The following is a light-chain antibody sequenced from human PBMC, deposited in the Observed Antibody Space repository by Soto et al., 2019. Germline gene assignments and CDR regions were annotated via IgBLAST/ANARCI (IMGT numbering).Light chain of an antibody. Sequence: QSVLTQPPSVSAAPGQKVTISCSGSRSNIGTNFVTWYQQLPGTAPKLLIYDNNKRPSGIPDRFSGSQSGTSATLGITGLQTGDEAVYYCGSWDSSLTYVFGTGTKLTVL. V-gene: IGLV1-51*01. CDR2: DNN. CDR1: RSNIGTNF. CDR3: GSWDSSLTYV. J-gene: IGLJ1*01.